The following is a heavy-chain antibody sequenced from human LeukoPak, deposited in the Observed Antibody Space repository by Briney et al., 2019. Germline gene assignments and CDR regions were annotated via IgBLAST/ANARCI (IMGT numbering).Heavy chain of an antibody. J-gene: IGHJ5*02. D-gene: IGHD3-22*01. V-gene: IGHV4-59*01. CDR1: GGSISSYY. CDR2: IYYSGST. Sequence: PSETLSLTCTVSGGSISSYYWSWIRQPPGKGLEWIGYIYYSGSTNYNPSLKSRVTISVDTSKNQFSLKLSSVTAADTAVYYCARDPSHDYYDSSGYYNWFDPWGQGTLVTVSS. CDR3: ARDPSHDYYDSSGYYNWFDP.